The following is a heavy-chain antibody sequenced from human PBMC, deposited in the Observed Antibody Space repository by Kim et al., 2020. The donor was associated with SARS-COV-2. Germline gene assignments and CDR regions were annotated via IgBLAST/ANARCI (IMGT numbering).Heavy chain of an antibody. Sequence: DSVKGRFTISRDNSKNTLYLQMSSLRAEDTAVYYCAKGGGNLWFGGVLDYWGQGTLVTVSS. J-gene: IGHJ4*02. V-gene: IGHV3-30*02. CDR3: AKGGGNLWFGGVLDY. D-gene: IGHD3-10*01.